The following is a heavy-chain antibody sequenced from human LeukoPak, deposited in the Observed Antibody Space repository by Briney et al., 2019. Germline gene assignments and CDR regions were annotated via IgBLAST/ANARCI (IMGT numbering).Heavy chain of an antibody. CDR2: ISSSSSYI. J-gene: IGHJ4*02. CDR1: GFTFSSYS. D-gene: IGHD5-18*01. Sequence: GGSLRLSCAASGFTFSSYSMNWVRQAPGKGLEWVSSISSSSSYIYYADSVKGRFTISRDNAKSSLYLQMSSLRAEDTAVYYCAREGYSYGQRYFDYWGQGTLVTVSS. CDR3: AREGYSYGQRYFDY. V-gene: IGHV3-21*01.